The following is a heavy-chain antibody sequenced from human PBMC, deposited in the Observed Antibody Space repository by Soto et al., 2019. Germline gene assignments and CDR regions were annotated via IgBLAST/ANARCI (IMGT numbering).Heavy chain of an antibody. V-gene: IGHV3-9*01. Sequence: EVQLLESGGGLVQPGGSLRLACAASGFTFDDYAMHWVRQAPGKGLEWVSGISWNSGSIGYADSVKGRFTISRDNAKNSLYLQMNSLRAEDTALYYCAKGKVAVASVEFDYWGQGTLVTVSS. CDR2: ISWNSGSI. CDR1: GFTFDDYA. CDR3: AKGKVAVASVEFDY. J-gene: IGHJ4*02. D-gene: IGHD6-19*01.